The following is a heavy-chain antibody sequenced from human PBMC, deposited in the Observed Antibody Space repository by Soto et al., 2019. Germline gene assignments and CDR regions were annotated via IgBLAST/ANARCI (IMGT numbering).Heavy chain of an antibody. V-gene: IGHV4-59*08. Sequence: SETLSLTCTVSGGSISSYYWSWIRQPPGKGLEWIGYIYYSGSTNYNPSLKSRVTISVDTSKNQFSLKLSSVTAADTAVYYCAIRGYGWQLAHKNNYYYYMDVWGKGTTVTVSS. CDR3: AIRGYGWQLAHKNNYYYYMDV. J-gene: IGHJ6*03. CDR2: IYYSGST. CDR1: GGSISSYY. D-gene: IGHD6-6*01.